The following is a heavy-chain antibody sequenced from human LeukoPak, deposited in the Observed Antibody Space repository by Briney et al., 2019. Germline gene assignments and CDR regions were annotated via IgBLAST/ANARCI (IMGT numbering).Heavy chain of an antibody. D-gene: IGHD2-2*02. V-gene: IGHV3-30-3*01. Sequence: GGSLRLSCAASGFTFSSYAMHWVRQAPGKGLEWVAVISYDGSNKYYADSVKGRFTISRDNSKNTLYLQMNSLRAEDTAVYYCARDWCGTSCYTDAFDIWGQGTMVTVSS. CDR2: ISYDGSNK. CDR3: ARDWCGTSCYTDAFDI. J-gene: IGHJ3*02. CDR1: GFTFSSYA.